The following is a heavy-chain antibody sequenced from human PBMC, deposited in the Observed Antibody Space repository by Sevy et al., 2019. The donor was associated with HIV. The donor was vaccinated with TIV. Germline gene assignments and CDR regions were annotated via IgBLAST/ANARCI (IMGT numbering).Heavy chain of an antibody. CDR2: ISNSGTSM. CDR3: ARDLPPSATTVAHFDC. CDR1: GFKFSDYG. J-gene: IGHJ4*02. Sequence: GGSLRLSCAASGFKFSDYGMNWVRQAPGKGLEWVSYISNSGTSMYYSDSVKGRFTISRDNARNSLYLQMNSLRAEDTAVYYCARDLPPSATTVAHFDCWGQGTLVTVSS. D-gene: IGHD4-17*01. V-gene: IGHV3-48*04.